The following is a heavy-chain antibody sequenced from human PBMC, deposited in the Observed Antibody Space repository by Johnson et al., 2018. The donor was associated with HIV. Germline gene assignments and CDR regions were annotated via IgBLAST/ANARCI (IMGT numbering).Heavy chain of an antibody. CDR2: IYSGGST. D-gene: IGHD1-26*01. Sequence: VQLVESGGGLVQPGGSLRLSCAASGFTVSSNYMTWVRQAPGKGLQWVSFIYSGGSTYYADSVKGRFTISRDNSKNTLYLQMNSLRAEDTAVYYCARGWELLPLDAFGIWGQGTMVTVSS. CDR3: ARGWELLPLDAFGI. J-gene: IGHJ3*02. CDR1: GFTVSSNY. V-gene: IGHV3-66*02.